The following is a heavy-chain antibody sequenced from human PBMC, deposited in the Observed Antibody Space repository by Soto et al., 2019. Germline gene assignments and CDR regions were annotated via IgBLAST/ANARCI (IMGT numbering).Heavy chain of an antibody. J-gene: IGHJ4*02. CDR3: ARDQYDILTGPNY. Sequence: PGGSLRLSCGASGFTFSGYARHWVRQAPGKGLEWVAVISYDGSNKYYADSVKGRFTISRDNSKNTLYLQMNGLRPEDAAVYYCARDQYDILTGPNYWGQGTLVTVSS. CDR2: ISYDGSNK. D-gene: IGHD3-9*01. CDR1: GFTFSGYA. V-gene: IGHV3-30-3*01.